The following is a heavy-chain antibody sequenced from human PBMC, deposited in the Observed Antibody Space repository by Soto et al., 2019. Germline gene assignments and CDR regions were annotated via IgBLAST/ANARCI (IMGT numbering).Heavy chain of an antibody. CDR3: TAAGVRGVVMSGMDV. V-gene: IGHV3-15*01. CDR1: GFTFSKAW. Sequence: VQLVESGGGLVNPGGSLRLSCRTSGFTFSKAWMRLVRQAPGKGLEWVGRIRSNADGGTVEYAAPVKGRFIISRDDSTNTLYLQMNSRDTEDTGVYYCTAAGVRGVVMSGMDVWGQGTAVPVSS. CDR2: IRSNADGGTV. D-gene: IGHD3-10*01. J-gene: IGHJ6*02.